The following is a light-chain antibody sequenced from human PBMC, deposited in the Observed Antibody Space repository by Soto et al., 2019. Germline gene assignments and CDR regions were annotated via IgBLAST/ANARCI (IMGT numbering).Light chain of an antibody. Sequence: AIQMTQSPSSLSASVGDRVTITCRASQDIRHDLGWYQERPGQAPKLLIYAASNLQTGVPSRFSGSGSGTDFTLTIGSLQPEDFATYYCLQDYNYPWTFGQGTKVEV. CDR3: LQDYNYPWT. J-gene: IGKJ1*01. CDR2: AAS. CDR1: QDIRHD. V-gene: IGKV1-6*01.